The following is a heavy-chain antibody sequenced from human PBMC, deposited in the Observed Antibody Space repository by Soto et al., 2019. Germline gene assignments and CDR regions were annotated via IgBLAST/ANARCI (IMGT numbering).Heavy chain of an antibody. D-gene: IGHD2-21*01. V-gene: IGHV4-34*01. Sequence: ETLSLTCAVYGASLSDNYCNWLRQPPGKGLEWIGEINHSGNTNYNPSLRSRVTISIDTSKNQLSLNLRSVSAADTAVYYCARGRGEFAAWGQGTPVTVSS. CDR3: ARGRGEFAA. CDR2: INHSGNT. CDR1: GASLSDNY. J-gene: IGHJ5*02.